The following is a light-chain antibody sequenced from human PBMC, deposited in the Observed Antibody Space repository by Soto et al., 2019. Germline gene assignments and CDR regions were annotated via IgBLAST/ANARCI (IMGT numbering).Light chain of an antibody. CDR3: AAWDDSLNAVL. CDR1: SSNIGSYA. V-gene: IGLV1-44*01. Sequence: QSALTQPPSASGTPGQRVTISCSGSSSNIGSYAVNWYQQVPGTAPTLLIYSNNQRPSGVPDRFSGSKSGTSASLAISGLQSDDEAEYYCAAWDDSLNAVLFGGGTKLTVL. J-gene: IGLJ3*02. CDR2: SNN.